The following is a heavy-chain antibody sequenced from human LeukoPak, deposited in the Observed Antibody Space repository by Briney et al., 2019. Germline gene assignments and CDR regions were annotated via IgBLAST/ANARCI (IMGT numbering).Heavy chain of an antibody. D-gene: IGHD3-22*01. CDR1: GYTFTGYY. V-gene: IGHV1-2*02. Sequence: ASVKVSCKAPGYTFTGYYMHWVRQDPGQGPEWMGWINPNSGGTNYAQKFQGRVTMTRDTSIITAYMELSRLRSDDTAVYYCARARANYYDSSGYYFYFDYWGQGTLVTVSS. J-gene: IGHJ4*02. CDR3: ARARANYYDSSGYYFYFDY. CDR2: INPNSGGT.